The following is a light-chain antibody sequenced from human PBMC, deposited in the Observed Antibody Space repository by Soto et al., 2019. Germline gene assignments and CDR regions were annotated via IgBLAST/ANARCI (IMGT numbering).Light chain of an antibody. J-gene: IGLJ3*02. CDR2: VEASGSY. CDR1: SGHSSYI. Sequence: QPVLTQSSSASASLGSSVKLTCTLSSGHSSYIIACHQQQPGKAPRYLMKVEASGSYNKGSGVPDRFSGSSSGADRYLTISNLQFEDEADYYCETWDSNTHWVFGGGTKVTVL. CDR3: ETWDSNTHWV. V-gene: IGLV4-60*02.